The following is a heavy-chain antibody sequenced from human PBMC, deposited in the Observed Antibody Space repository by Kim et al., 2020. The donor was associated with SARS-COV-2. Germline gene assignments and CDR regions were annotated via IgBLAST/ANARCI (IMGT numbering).Heavy chain of an antibody. J-gene: IGHJ4*02. CDR2: IYYSGSA. V-gene: IGHV4-39*01. CDR1: GGSISSSRYY. CDR3: ARYGDTLTGFDY. Sequence: SETLSLTCSVSGGSISSSRYYWGWIRQPTGKGLEWIGSIYYSGSAYYNPSLKSRVTISVDTSKNQFSLRLSSVTAADTAVYYCARYGDTLTGFDYWGQGTLVTVSS. D-gene: IGHD4-17*01.